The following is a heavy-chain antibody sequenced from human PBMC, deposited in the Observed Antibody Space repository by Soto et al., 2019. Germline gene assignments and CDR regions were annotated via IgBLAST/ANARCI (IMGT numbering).Heavy chain of an antibody. J-gene: IGHJ4*02. V-gene: IGHV4-59*01. D-gene: IGHD5-12*01. CDR1: GGSISRDY. CDR3: ARDASGRWLQFQLDY. CDR2: IYDSGKT. Sequence: QVQLQESGPGLVRPSETLSLTCTVSGGSISRDYWSWIRKPPGKGLEWIGYIYDSGKTKYNPSLKSRVTISVDTSKNQFSLKLSSVTAADTAVYYCARDASGRWLQFQLDYWGQGTLVTVSS.